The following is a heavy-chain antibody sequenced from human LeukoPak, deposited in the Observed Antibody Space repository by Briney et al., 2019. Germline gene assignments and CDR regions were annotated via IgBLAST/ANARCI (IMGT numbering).Heavy chain of an antibody. CDR3: VVTTVTTFDPNWFDP. CDR2: IYFSGST. CDR1: GDSISSSPYY. Sequence: SETLSLTCTVSGDSISSSPYYWGWIRQSPGKGLEWIGNIYFSGSTYYNPSLKSRVTISVDTPKNHFSLKLTSVTAADTAVYYCVVTTVTTFDPNWFDPWGQGTLVTVSS. J-gene: IGHJ5*02. D-gene: IGHD4-17*01. V-gene: IGHV4-39*02.